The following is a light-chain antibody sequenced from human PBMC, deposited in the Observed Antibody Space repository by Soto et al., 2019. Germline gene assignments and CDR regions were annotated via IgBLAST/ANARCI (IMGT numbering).Light chain of an antibody. V-gene: IGLV4-69*01. CDR2: LNSDGSH. J-gene: IGLJ2*01. CDR1: SGHSSYA. CDR3: QTRGTGIVV. Sequence: QPVLTQSPSASASLGASVKLTCTLSSGHSSYAIAWHQQQPEKGPRYLMKLNSDGSHSKGDGIPDRFSGSSSGAERYLTIPSLQSEDEADNYCQTRGTGIVVFGGGTKLTVL.